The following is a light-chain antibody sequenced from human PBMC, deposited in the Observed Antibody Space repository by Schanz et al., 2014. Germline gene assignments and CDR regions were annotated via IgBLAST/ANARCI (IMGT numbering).Light chain of an antibody. Sequence: QSALTQPASVSGSPGQSITISCTGTSSDVGAYNLVSWFQQHPGKVPKLVIYEVSQRPSGVPDRFSGSKSGNTASLTVSGLHAEDEADYYCCSYAGSYTLGVFGGGTKLTVL. V-gene: IGLV2-8*01. CDR1: SSDVGAYNL. CDR3: CSYAGSYTLGV. J-gene: IGLJ2*01. CDR2: EVS.